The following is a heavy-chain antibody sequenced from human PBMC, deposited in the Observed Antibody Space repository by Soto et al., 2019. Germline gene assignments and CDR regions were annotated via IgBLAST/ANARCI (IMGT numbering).Heavy chain of an antibody. D-gene: IGHD2-15*01. CDR3: AREPDIVVVVAATGTLDY. Sequence: ASVKVSCKASGYTFTSYAMHWVRQAPGQRLEWMGWINAGNGNTKYSQKFQGRVTITRDTSASTAYMELSSLRSEDTAVYYCAREPDIVVVVAATGTLDYCGQGTLVTVS. CDR1: GYTFTSYA. V-gene: IGHV1-3*01. CDR2: INAGNGNT. J-gene: IGHJ4*02.